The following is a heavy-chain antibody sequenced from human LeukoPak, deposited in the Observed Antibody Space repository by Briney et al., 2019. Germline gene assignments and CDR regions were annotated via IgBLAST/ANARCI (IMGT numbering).Heavy chain of an antibody. D-gene: IGHD2/OR15-2a*01. J-gene: IGHJ4*02. V-gene: IGHV3-30*02. Sequence: GGSLRLSCVASAFTFSSYSMNWVRQAPGKGLEWVAFIRNDGSNKYYADSVKGRFTISRDKSKNTLFLQMNSLRAEDTAVYYCAKDPRSFYDIPYWGQGTLVTVSS. CDR2: IRNDGSNK. CDR3: AKDPRSFYDIPY. CDR1: AFTFSSYS.